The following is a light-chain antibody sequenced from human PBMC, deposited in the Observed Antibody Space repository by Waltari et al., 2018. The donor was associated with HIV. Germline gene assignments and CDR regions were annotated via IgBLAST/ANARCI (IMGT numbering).Light chain of an antibody. V-gene: IGLV1-47*01. CDR2: RKN. J-gene: IGLJ3*02. CDR3: AAWDDSLSGQWV. CDR1: SSNIGSNF. Sequence: QSVLTQPPSASGTPGQRVTISCSGSSSNIGSNFVYWYQQLPGTAPKLLIYRKNQRPSGVPDRFSGSKSGTSASLAISGLRSEDEADYYCAAWDDSLSGQWVFGGGTKLTVL.